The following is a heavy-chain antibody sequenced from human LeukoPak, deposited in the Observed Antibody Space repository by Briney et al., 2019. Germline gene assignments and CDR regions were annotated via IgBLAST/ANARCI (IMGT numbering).Heavy chain of an antibody. V-gene: IGHV3-53*01. CDR3: AKQSGSYVKGGIDP. CDR2: IYSGGST. CDR1: GFTVSSNY. Sequence: PGGSLRLSCAASGFTVSSNYMNWVRQAPGKGLEWVSVIYSGGSTYYADSVKGRFTISRDNSKNTLYLQMNSLRAEDTAVYYCAKQSGSYVKGGIDPWGQGTLVTVSS. D-gene: IGHD1-26*01. J-gene: IGHJ5*02.